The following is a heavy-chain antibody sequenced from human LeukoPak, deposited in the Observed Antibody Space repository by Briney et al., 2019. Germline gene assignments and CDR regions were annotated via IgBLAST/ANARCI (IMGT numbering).Heavy chain of an antibody. J-gene: IGHJ6*02. D-gene: IGHD3-22*01. Sequence: GGSLRLSCAACGFTFSSYGMHWVRQAPGKGLEWVAVIWYDGSNKYYADSVKGRFTISRDNSKNTLYLQMNSLRAEDTAVYYCARSGGYYYDSSGYYASDYYGMDVWGQGTTVTVSS. CDR1: GFTFSSYG. CDR3: ARSGGYYYDSSGYYASDYYGMDV. V-gene: IGHV3-33*01. CDR2: IWYDGSNK.